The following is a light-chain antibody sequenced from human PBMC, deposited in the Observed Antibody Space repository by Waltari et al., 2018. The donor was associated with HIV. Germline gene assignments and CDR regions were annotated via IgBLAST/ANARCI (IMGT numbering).Light chain of an antibody. CDR1: QSVINY. CDR2: GAS. CDR3: QQRTNWPPYT. J-gene: IGKJ2*01. V-gene: IGKV3-11*01. Sequence: ETVLTQSPATLSLSPGERATLSCRASQSVINYLAWYQQKPGQPPRLLIYGASNRATGIPARFSGSGSGTDFTLTISSLEPEDSAVYYCQQRTNWPPYTFGQGTKVEIK.